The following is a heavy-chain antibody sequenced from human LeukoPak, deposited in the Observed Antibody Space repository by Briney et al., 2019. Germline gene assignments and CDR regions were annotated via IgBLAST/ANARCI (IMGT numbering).Heavy chain of an antibody. D-gene: IGHD2-21*02. Sequence: ASVKVSCKASGGTFSSYAISWVRQAPGQGLEWMRGIIPIFGTANYAQKFQGRVTITADKSTSTAYMELSSLRSEDTAVYYCARDGMTVLLGAPGWFDPRGQGTLVTVSS. CDR1: GGTFSSYA. CDR3: ARDGMTVLLGAPGWFDP. J-gene: IGHJ5*02. V-gene: IGHV1-69*06. CDR2: IIPIFGTA.